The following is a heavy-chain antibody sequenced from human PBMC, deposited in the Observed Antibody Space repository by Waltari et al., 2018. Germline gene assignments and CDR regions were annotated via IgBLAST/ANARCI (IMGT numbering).Heavy chain of an antibody. V-gene: IGHV7-4-1*02. J-gene: IGHJ5*02. CDR2: INSDNGNP. Sequence: QVQLVQSGSELKKPGASVKVSCTAIGYTFTNYAINWVRKAPGQGLEVMGWINSDNGNPRYAKGFTGRFVVSLDTSIRTAYLPINSLKAKDTAIYYCAREVVPTSTLVVNWFDPWGQGTLVSVSS. CDR1: GYTFTNYA. D-gene: IGHD2-21*01. CDR3: AREVVPTSTLVVNWFDP.